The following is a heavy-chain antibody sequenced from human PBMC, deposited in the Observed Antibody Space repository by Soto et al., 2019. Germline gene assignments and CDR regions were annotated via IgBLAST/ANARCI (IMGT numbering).Heavy chain of an antibody. CDR3: ARDKEQPVDYYYYGMDV. Sequence: ASVKVSCKASGYTFTAYALHWVRQAPGHRLEWMGWINASGGSTRYAQKFQDRVTMTRDTSTSTVYMELSSLRSEDTAVYYCARDKEQPVDYYYYGMDVWGQGTTVTVSS. D-gene: IGHD6-13*01. CDR2: INASGGST. CDR1: GYTFTAYA. V-gene: IGHV1-3*01. J-gene: IGHJ6*02.